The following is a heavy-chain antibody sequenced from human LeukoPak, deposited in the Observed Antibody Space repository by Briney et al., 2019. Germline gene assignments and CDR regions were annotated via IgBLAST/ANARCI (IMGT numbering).Heavy chain of an antibody. CDR3: ATGYYDY. Sequence: KPGGSLRLSCAVSGFTFSSSTMNWVRQAPGKGLEWVSSITSSSNYINYADSVKGRFTISRDNAKNSLSLHMNSLRAEDTAVYYCATGYYDYWGQGSLVTVSS. D-gene: IGHD3-22*01. V-gene: IGHV3-21*01. CDR2: ITSSSNYI. CDR1: GFTFSSST. J-gene: IGHJ4*02.